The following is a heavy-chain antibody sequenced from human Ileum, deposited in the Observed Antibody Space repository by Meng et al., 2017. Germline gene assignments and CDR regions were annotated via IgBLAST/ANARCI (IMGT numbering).Heavy chain of an antibody. V-gene: IGHV3-74*02. CDR1: GFSFSSYT. J-gene: IGHJ4*02. Sequence: GGSGGCLGSPGGSLRLSCAAFGFSFSSYTMSWVRQTPGEGLEWVSRINSDASSTTYADSVKGRFTISRDNAKNTLYLQMNSLRAEDTAVYYCVRASYYFDYWSQGTLVTVSS. CDR3: VRASYYFDY. CDR2: INSDASST.